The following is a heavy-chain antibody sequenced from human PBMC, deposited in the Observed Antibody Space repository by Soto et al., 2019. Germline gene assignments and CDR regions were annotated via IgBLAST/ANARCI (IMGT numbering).Heavy chain of an antibody. J-gene: IGHJ3*02. CDR3: AKDNYDFWSGYIFSASDAFDI. CDR1: GFTFSSYG. V-gene: IGHV3-30*18. Sequence: GGSLRLSCAASGFTFSSYGMHWVRQAPGKGLEWVAVISYDGSNKYYADSVKGRFTISRDNSKNTLYLQMNSLRAEDTAVYYCAKDNYDFWSGYIFSASDAFDIWGQGTMVTVSS. CDR2: ISYDGSNK. D-gene: IGHD3-3*01.